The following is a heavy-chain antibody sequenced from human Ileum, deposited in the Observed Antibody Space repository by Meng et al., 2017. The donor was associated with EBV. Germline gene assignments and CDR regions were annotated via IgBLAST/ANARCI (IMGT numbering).Heavy chain of an antibody. CDR3: ARNSESGSYIDY. Sequence: QLQESGPGLGKPSATLSLTCAVSGYSISTTNWWGGFRQPPGKGLEWIGHIYYSGTTYNNPSLKSRVTMSIDPSKNQFSLKLSSVTAVDTAVYYCARNSESGSYIDYWGLGTLVTVSS. CDR1: GYSISTTNW. J-gene: IGHJ4*02. CDR2: IYYSGTT. D-gene: IGHD1-26*01. V-gene: IGHV4-28*01.